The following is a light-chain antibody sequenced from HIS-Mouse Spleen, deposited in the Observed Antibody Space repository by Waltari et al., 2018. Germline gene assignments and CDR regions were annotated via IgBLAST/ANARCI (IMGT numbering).Light chain of an antibody. J-gene: IGLJ3*02. Sequence: QSVLTPPPSVSAALAHKATLSCSGRCSSIRHNHVSWYQQLPGTAPKLLIYDNTKRPSGIPDGFSGSKSGTSATRGITGLQTGDEADYYCGTWDSSLSAWVFGGGTKLTVL. CDR2: DNT. CDR1: CSSIRHNH. V-gene: IGLV1-51*01. CDR3: GTWDSSLSAWV.